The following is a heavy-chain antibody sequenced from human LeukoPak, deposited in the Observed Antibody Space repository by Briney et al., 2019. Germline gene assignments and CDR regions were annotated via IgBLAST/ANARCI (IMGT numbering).Heavy chain of an antibody. D-gene: IGHD2-2*01. J-gene: IGHJ5*02. CDR1: GFTFSSYS. V-gene: IGHV3-21*01. CDR3: ARDPDILGYCSSTSCFGWFDP. CDR2: IRSSSYI. Sequence: GGSLRLSCAASGFTFSSYSMNWVRQAPGKGMEWVSSIRSSSYIYYADSEKGRFTISRDNAKNSLYLQMSSLRAEDTAVYYCARDPDILGYCSSTSCFGWFDPWGQGTLVTVSS.